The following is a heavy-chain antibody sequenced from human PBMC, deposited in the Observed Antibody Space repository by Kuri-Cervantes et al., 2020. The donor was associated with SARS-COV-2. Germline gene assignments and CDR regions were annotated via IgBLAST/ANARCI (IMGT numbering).Heavy chain of an antibody. CDR1: GFLFSSYE. V-gene: IGHV3-48*03. J-gene: IGHJ4*02. CDR3: VRDHDFWSGYSTGPLDY. Sequence: GESLKISCIASGFLFSSYEMNWVRQAPGKGPEWISYISSNGNTIYYADSVKGRFTISRDNAKDSLDLQMNSLRAEDTAIYYCVRDHDFWSGYSTGPLDYWGQGTLVTVSS. D-gene: IGHD3-3*01. CDR2: ISSNGNTI.